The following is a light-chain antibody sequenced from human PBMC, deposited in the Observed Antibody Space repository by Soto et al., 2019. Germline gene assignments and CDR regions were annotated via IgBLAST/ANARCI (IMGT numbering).Light chain of an antibody. CDR3: QQYVNSPVT. CDR2: GAS. J-gene: IGKJ2*01. Sequence: EIVLTQSPDTLYLSPGEGATLSCRASQRVNSSYLAWYQQKPGQAPRLLISGASDRATGVPARVSVSGYGTDFTLTISRLEPEDFAVYYCQQYVNSPVTFGQGTKLQIK. CDR1: QRVNSSY. V-gene: IGKV3-20*01.